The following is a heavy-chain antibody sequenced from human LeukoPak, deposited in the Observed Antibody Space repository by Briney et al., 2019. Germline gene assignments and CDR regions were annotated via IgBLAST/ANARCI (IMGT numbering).Heavy chain of an antibody. CDR1: GFTFNIHG. V-gene: IGHV3-23*01. J-gene: IGHJ3*02. CDR2: IRKNAGVT. CDR3: AKELVLFNGYSPFDM. Sequence: GGSLRLSCVASGFTFNIHGMSWVRQAPGEGLEWVSSIRKNAGVTYYAVSVRDRFTISRDDSKNTLYLQMNSLRAEDTAIYFCAKELVLFNGYSPFDMWGQGTLVTVSS. D-gene: IGHD5-12*01.